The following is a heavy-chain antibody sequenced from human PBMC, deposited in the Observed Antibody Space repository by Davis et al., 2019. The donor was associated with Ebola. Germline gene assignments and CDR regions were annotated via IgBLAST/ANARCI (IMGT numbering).Heavy chain of an antibody. V-gene: IGHV1-69*04. CDR3: ARALLLDWFDP. CDR1: GGTFSSYA. D-gene: IGHD2-21*01. J-gene: IGHJ5*02. Sequence: AASVKVSCKASGGTFSSYAISWVRQAPGQGLEWMGRIIPILGIANYAQKFQGRVTITADKSTSTAYMELSSLRSDDTAVYYCARALLLDWFDPWGQGTLVTVSS. CDR2: IIPILGIA.